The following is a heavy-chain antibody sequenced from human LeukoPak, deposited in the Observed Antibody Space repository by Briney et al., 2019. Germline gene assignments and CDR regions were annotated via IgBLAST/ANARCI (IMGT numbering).Heavy chain of an antibody. CDR1: GGTFSSYA. Sequence: ASVKVSCKASGGTFSSYAISWVRQAPGQGLEWMGWISAYNGNTNYAQKLQGRVTMTTDTSTSTAYMELRSLRSDDTAVYYCARPGVVGANDAFDIWGQGTMVTVSS. J-gene: IGHJ3*02. CDR3: ARPGVVGANDAFDI. D-gene: IGHD1-26*01. CDR2: ISAYNGNT. V-gene: IGHV1-18*01.